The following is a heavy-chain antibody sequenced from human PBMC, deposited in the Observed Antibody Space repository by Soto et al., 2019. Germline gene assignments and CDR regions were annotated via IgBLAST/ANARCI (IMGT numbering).Heavy chain of an antibody. CDR1: GGTFSSYA. CDR3: AGKAYSNYEGGYYYYGMDV. D-gene: IGHD4-4*01. Sequence: QVQLVQSGAEVKKPGSSVKVSCKASGGTFSSYAISWVRQAPGQGLEWMGGIIPIFGTANYAQKFQGRVTVTADESTRTAYMGLSSLRSENRAVYYCAGKAYSNYEGGYYYYGMDVWGQGTTVTVSS. J-gene: IGHJ6*02. CDR2: IIPIFGTA. V-gene: IGHV1-69*01.